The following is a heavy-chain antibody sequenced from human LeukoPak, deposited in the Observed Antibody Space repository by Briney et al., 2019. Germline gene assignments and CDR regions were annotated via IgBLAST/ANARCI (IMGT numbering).Heavy chain of an antibody. V-gene: IGHV3-7*03. CDR1: GLNFSSRW. CDR2: IKEGGSEK. CDR3: ARDSGWWRFDF. Sequence: PGGSLRLSCAASGLNFSSRWMNWVRQAPGQGLEWVASIKEGGSEKHYVDSVKGRFTISRDNGKNSLYLQMNSLRAEDTAVYYCARDSGWWRFDFWGQGTLVTVSS. D-gene: IGHD6-13*01. J-gene: IGHJ4*02.